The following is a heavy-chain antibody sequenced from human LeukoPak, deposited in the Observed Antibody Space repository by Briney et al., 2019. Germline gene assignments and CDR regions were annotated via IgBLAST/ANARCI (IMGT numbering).Heavy chain of an antibody. Sequence: GGSLRLSCAASGFTFSSYGMHWVRQAPGKGLEWVAVISYDGSNKYYADSVKGRFTISRDNSKNTLYLQMNSLRAEDTAVYYCAKVPGWELSNYFDYWGQGTLVTVSS. D-gene: IGHD1-26*01. V-gene: IGHV3-30*18. CDR2: ISYDGSNK. CDR1: GFTFSSYG. J-gene: IGHJ4*02. CDR3: AKVPGWELSNYFDY.